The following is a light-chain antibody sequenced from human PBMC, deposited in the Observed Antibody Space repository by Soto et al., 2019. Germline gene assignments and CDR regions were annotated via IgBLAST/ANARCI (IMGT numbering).Light chain of an antibody. CDR3: QQYGSSPRYT. Sequence: VLPQSPGPLSLSPGARATLSCRASQSVSSSYLAWYQQKPGQAPRLLIYGASSRATGIPDRFSGSGSGTDFTLTISRLEPEDFAVYYCQQYGSSPRYTFGQGTKLEIK. V-gene: IGKV3-20*01. CDR1: QSVSSSY. CDR2: GAS. J-gene: IGKJ2*01.